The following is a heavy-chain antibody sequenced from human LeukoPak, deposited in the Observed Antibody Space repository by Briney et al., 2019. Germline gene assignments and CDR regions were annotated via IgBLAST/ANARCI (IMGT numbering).Heavy chain of an antibody. CDR1: GFDFTSYG. CDR2: ISAYNGNT. D-gene: IGHD3-16*01. J-gene: IGHJ4*02. CDR3: AREPKSLGDLFFIDY. V-gene: IGHV1-18*01. Sequence: ASVKVSCKASGFDFTSYGISWVRQAPGQGLEWIGWISAYNGNTHYAQKLQGRVTMTTDTSASTAYMELRSLTSDDTALYYCAREPKSLGDLFFIDYWGQGTLVTVSS.